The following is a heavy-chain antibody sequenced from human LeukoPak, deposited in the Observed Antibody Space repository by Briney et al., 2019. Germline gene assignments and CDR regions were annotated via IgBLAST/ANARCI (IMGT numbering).Heavy chain of an antibody. V-gene: IGHV1-69*05. CDR3: ARDLTWCSGGSCPEIN. CDR2: IIPIFGTA. CDR1: GGTFSSYA. D-gene: IGHD2-15*01. Sequence: SVKVSCKASGGTFSSYAISWVRQAPGQGLEWMGGIIPIFGTANYAQKFQGRVTITTDESTSTAYMELSSLRAEDTAVYYCARDLTWCSGGSCPEINWGQGTLVTVSS. J-gene: IGHJ4*02.